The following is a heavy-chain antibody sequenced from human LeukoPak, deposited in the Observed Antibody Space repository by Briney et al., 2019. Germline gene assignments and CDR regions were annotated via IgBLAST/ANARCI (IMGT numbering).Heavy chain of an antibody. CDR3: AGDYYYYGMDV. CDR1: GFTFDDYA. Sequence: GRSLRLSCAASGFTFDDYAMHRVRQAPGKGLEWVSGISWNSGSIGYADSVKGRFTVSRDNAKNSLYLQMNSLRAEDTALYYCAGDYYYYGMDVWGQGTTVTVSS. CDR2: ISWNSGSI. V-gene: IGHV3-9*01. J-gene: IGHJ6*02.